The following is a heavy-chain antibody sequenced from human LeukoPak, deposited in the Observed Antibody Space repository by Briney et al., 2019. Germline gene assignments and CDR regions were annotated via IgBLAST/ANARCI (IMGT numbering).Heavy chain of an antibody. CDR1: GGTFSSYA. D-gene: IGHD6-19*01. V-gene: IGHV1-69*13. Sequence: SVKVSCKASGGTFSSYAISGVGQAAGQGLEGMGGIIPIFGTENYEQKCQGRVTITEDESTSTAYMELSSLRSEYTAVYYCARGSGSGWLYYYYYMDVWGKGTTVTVSS. CDR3: ARGSGSGWLYYYYYMDV. CDR2: IIPIFGTE. J-gene: IGHJ6*03.